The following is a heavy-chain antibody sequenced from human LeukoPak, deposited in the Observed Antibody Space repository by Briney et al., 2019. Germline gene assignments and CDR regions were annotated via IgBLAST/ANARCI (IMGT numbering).Heavy chain of an antibody. D-gene: IGHD1-26*01. Sequence: PSETLSLTCTVSAGSLSSTSYYWDWIRQPPGKGLEWIGGIYYSGSTYYNPSLKSRVTISVDTSKNQFSLKLSSVTAADTAVYYCARQRKVGASADYWGQGTLLTVSS. CDR2: IYYSGST. CDR1: AGSLSSTSYY. CDR3: ARQRKVGASADY. V-gene: IGHV4-39*01. J-gene: IGHJ4*02.